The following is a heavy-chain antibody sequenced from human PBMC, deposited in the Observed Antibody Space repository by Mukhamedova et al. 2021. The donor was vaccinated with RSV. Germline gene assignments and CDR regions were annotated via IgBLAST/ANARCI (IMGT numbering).Heavy chain of an antibody. CDR3: SVSPAGWELAATNNWFDP. J-gene: IGHJ5*02. V-gene: IGHV1-69*01. D-gene: IGHD2-15*01. Sequence: VRQAPGQGLEWMGGIIPIFGTANYAQKFQGRVTITADESTSTAYMELSSLRSEDTAVYYCSVSPAGWELAATNNWFDPLGLGTL. CDR2: IIPIFGTA.